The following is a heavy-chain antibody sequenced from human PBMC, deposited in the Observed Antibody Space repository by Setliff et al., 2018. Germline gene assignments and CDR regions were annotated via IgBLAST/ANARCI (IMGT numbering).Heavy chain of an antibody. Sequence: ASVKVSCKASGLTFTTFSISWVRQAPGQGLEWMGYINTRTGNPMYAQGFTGRFVFYLDPSVSTAYLQWSSLKASGTATYYCARVVGADGTGIDYWGQGTVVTVSS. V-gene: IGHV7-4-1*02. CDR2: INTRTGNP. J-gene: IGHJ4*02. CDR1: GLTFTTFS. D-gene: IGHD2-15*01. CDR3: ARVVGADGTGIDY.